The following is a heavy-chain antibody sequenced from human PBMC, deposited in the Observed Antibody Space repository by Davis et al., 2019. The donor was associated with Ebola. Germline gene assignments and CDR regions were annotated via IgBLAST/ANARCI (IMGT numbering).Heavy chain of an antibody. V-gene: IGHV4-34*01. J-gene: IGHJ6*02. CDR1: GGSFSGYY. Sequence: MPSETLSLTCAVYGGSFSGYYWSWIRQPPGKGLEWLGEINHSGRTNYNPSLKIRVTISVDTSKNQFSLKLGSVTAADTAVYYCAREGLGDIVVVVAAPGMDVWGQGTTVTVSS. CDR2: INHSGRT. D-gene: IGHD2-15*01. CDR3: AREGLGDIVVVVAAPGMDV.